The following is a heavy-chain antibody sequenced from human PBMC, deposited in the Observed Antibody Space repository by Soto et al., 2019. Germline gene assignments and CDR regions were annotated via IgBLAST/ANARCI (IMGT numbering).Heavy chain of an antibody. CDR2: IIPIFGTA. CDR1: GGTFSSYA. D-gene: IGHD3-10*01. CDR3: ARLYYYGSGSYHRPAN. Sequence: SVKVSCKASGGTFSSYAISWVRQAPGQGLEWMGGIIPIFGTANYAQKFQGRVTITADESTSTAYMELSSLRSEDTAVYYCARLYYYGSGSYHRPANWGQGTLVTVSS. V-gene: IGHV1-69*13. J-gene: IGHJ4*02.